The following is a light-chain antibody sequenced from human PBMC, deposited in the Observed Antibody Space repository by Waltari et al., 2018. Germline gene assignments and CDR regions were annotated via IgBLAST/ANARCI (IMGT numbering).Light chain of an antibody. CDR1: SSDVGGYNY. Sequence: QSALTQPASVSGSPGQSITIPCTGTSSDVGGYNYGSWYQQHPGKAPKLMIYDDSNRPSGVSNRFSGSKSGNTASLTISGLQAEDEADYYCTSYTSSSSLVFGTGTKVTVL. CDR2: DDS. V-gene: IGLV2-14*01. J-gene: IGLJ1*01. CDR3: TSYTSSSSLV.